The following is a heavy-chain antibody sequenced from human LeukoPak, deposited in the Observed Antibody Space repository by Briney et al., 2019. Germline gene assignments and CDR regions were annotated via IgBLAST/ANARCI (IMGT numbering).Heavy chain of an antibody. Sequence: GGSLRLSCAASGFTFSDYWMSWVRQAPGKGLGWVANIKQDGSEKNYVDSVKGRFTISRDNAKNSLHLQMNSLRAEDTAVYYCARPRYCTSTNCYCDYWGQGTLVTVSS. D-gene: IGHD2-2*01. CDR3: ARPRYCTSTNCYCDY. CDR2: IKQDGSEK. J-gene: IGHJ4*02. CDR1: GFTFSDYW. V-gene: IGHV3-7*01.